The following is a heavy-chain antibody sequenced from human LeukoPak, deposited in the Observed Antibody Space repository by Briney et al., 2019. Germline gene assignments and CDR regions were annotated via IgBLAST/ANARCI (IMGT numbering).Heavy chain of an antibody. V-gene: IGHV4-59*01. CDR1: GGSINNYN. CDR2: VAYSGST. CDR3: ARGGGVAGTPYNPYDY. D-gene: IGHD6-19*01. J-gene: IGHJ4*02. Sequence: PSETLSLTCSVSGGSINNYNWNWIRQPPGKELEWIGYVAYSGSTNYNPSLKSRVTISVDTSKNQFSLKLSSVTAADTAVYYCARGGGVAGTPYNPYDYWGQGTLVTVSS.